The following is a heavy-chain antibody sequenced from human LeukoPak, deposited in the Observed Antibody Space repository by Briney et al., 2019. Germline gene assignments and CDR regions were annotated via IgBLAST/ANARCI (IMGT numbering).Heavy chain of an antibody. CDR3: ARHPSWDYYDSSGYYPYYFDY. CDR2: IYPGDSDT. V-gene: IGHV5-51*01. J-gene: IGHJ4*02. CDR1: GYSFTSYW. D-gene: IGHD3-22*01. Sequence: GESLKISCKGSGYSFTSYWIGWVRQMPGKGLEWMGIIYPGDSDTRYSPSFQGQVTISADKSISTAYLQWSSLKASDTAMYYCARHPSWDYYDSSGYYPYYFDYWGQGTLVTVSS.